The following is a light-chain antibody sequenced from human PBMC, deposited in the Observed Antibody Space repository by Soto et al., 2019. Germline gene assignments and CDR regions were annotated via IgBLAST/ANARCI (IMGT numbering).Light chain of an antibody. J-gene: IGKJ4*01. CDR1: QSISSY. CDR3: QQSISAPLT. Sequence: DIQMTQSPSSLSASVGDRVTITCRASQSISSYLNCYQQKPGKDPKLLIYTASSLQGWVPSSLCGSGSGTDFTLTIAGLQPEDAASYFCQQSISAPLTFGGGTKVEIK. CDR2: TAS. V-gene: IGKV1-39*01.